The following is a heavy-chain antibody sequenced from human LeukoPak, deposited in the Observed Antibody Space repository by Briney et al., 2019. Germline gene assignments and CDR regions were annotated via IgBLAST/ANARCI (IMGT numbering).Heavy chain of an antibody. CDR1: GFTFSSYA. J-gene: IGHJ3*02. V-gene: IGHV3-30*04. CDR2: ISYDGSNK. D-gene: IGHD3-16*01. Sequence: GRSLRLSCAASGFTFSSYAMHWVRQAPGKGLEWVAVISYDGSNKYYADSVKGRFTTSRDNSKNTLYLRMNSLRAEDTAVYYCAKSLGYRDAFDIWGQGTMVTVSS. CDR3: AKSLGYRDAFDI.